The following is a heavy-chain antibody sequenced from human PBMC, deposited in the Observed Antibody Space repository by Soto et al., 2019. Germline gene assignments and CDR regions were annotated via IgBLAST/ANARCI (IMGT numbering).Heavy chain of an antibody. J-gene: IGHJ6*02. CDR2: INHSGST. CDR3: ARGAVCMDV. CDR1: GGSFSGYY. Sequence: SETLSLTCAVYGGSFSGYYWSWIRQPPGKGLEWIGEINHSGSTNYNPSLKSRVTISVDTSKNQFSLKLSSVTAADTAVYYCARGAVCMDVWGQGTTVTVSS. V-gene: IGHV4-34*01.